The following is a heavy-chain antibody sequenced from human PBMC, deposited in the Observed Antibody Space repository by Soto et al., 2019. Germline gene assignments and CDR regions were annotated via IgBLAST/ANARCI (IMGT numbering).Heavy chain of an antibody. Sequence: QVQLEESGGDVVQAGRSLRLSCEASGFTFSNYGMHWVRQAPGKGLEWVALIWYDGSQKYYADSVKGRFTISRDNSKNTLYLQMNSLRVEDTAVYYCARRVNYSDHWGQGTLVTVSS. J-gene: IGHJ4*02. V-gene: IGHV3-33*01. CDR3: ARRVNYSDH. CDR2: IWYDGSQK. CDR1: GFTFSNYG.